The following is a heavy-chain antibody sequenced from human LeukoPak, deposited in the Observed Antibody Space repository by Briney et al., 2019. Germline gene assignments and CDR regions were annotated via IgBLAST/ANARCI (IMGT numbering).Heavy chain of an antibody. CDR3: ARDVRYCSSTSCYTPDY. CDR2: ISYDGSNK. Sequence: GSLRLSCAASGFTFSSYAMHWVRQAPGKGLEWVAVISYDGSNKYYADSVKGRFTISRDNSKNTLYLQMNSLRAEDTAVYYCARDVRYCSSTSCYTPDYWGQGTLVTVSS. CDR1: GFTFSSYA. D-gene: IGHD2-2*02. J-gene: IGHJ4*02. V-gene: IGHV3-30-3*01.